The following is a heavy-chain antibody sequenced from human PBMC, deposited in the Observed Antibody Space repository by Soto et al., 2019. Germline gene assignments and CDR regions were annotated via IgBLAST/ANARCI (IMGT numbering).Heavy chain of an antibody. Sequence: SETLSLTGAVYGGSFSGYYWSWIRQPPGKGLEWTGEINHSGSTNYNPSLKSRVTISVATSKNQFSLKLSSVTAADTAVYYCARGRVITIFGVVTMYYFDYWGQGTLVTVS. D-gene: IGHD3-3*01. J-gene: IGHJ4*02. CDR2: INHSGST. CDR3: ARGRVITIFGVVTMYYFDY. CDR1: GGSFSGYY. V-gene: IGHV4-34*01.